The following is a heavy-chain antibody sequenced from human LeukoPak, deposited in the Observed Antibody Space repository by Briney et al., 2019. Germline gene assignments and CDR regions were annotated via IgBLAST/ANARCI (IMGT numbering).Heavy chain of an antibody. D-gene: IGHD2-2*02. CDR1: GYSLTELS. CDR3: TTSDRQFCSPSSCYMPFDY. J-gene: IGHJ4*02. Sequence: ASVRVSCKVSGYSLTELSMHWVRQAPGKGLEWMGGFDPRNGGTYFAQNFQGRVTLTEDTSTDTSSMELRSLKTDDSAVYYCTTSDRQFCSPSSCYMPFDYWGQGSLVTVSS. V-gene: IGHV1-24*01. CDR2: FDPRNGGT.